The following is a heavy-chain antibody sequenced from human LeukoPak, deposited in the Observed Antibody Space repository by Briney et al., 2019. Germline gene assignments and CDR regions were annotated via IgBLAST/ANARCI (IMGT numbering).Heavy chain of an antibody. D-gene: IGHD2-15*01. CDR1: GFTFSSYS. CDR2: ISSSSSYI. CDR3: ARAANRYCSGGSCYGY. Sequence: PGGSLRLSCAASGFTFSSYSMNWVRQAPGKGLEWVSSISSSSSYIYYADSVKGRFTISRDNAENSLYLQMNSLRAEDTAVYYCARAANRYCSGGSCYGYWGQGTLVTVSS. J-gene: IGHJ4*02. V-gene: IGHV3-21*01.